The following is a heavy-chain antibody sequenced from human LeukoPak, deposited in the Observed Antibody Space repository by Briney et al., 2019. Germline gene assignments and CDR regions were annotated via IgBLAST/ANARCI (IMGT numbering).Heavy chain of an antibody. V-gene: IGHV1-69*13. CDR1: GGTFSSYA. D-gene: IGHD6-19*01. J-gene: IGHJ4*02. Sequence: ASVKVSCKASGGTFSSYAISWVRQAPGQGLERMGGIIPIFGTANYAQKFQGRVTITADESTSTAYMELSSLRSEDTAVYYCARDQYSSGWYSLDYWGQGTLVTVSS. CDR3: ARDQYSSGWYSLDY. CDR2: IIPIFGTA.